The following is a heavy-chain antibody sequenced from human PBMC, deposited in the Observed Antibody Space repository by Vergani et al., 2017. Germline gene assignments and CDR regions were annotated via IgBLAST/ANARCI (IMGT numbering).Heavy chain of an antibody. V-gene: IGHV2-5*02. Sequence: QITLKESGPTLVKPTQTLTLTCTFSGFSLSTSGVGVGWIRQPPGKALEWLALIYWDDDKRYSPSLKSRLTITKDTSKNQVVLTMTNMDPVDTATYYCGRSPGVDTAMVYWGKGTMVTVAS. CDR2: IYWDDDK. CDR3: GRSPGVDTAMVY. CDR1: GFSLSTSGVG. D-gene: IGHD5-18*01. J-gene: IGHJ6*04.